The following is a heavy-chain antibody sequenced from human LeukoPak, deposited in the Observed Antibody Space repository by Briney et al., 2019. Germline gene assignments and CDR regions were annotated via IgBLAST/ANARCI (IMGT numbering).Heavy chain of an antibody. D-gene: IGHD3-3*01. Sequence: GGSLRLSCAASGFTFSSYGMPWVRQAPGKGLEWVAVISYDGSNKYYADSVKGRFTISRDNSKNTLYLQMNSLRAEDTAVYYCANSQLRFLEWLVYWGQGTLVTVSS. CDR1: GFTFSSYG. V-gene: IGHV3-30*18. CDR3: ANSQLRFLEWLVY. J-gene: IGHJ4*02. CDR2: ISYDGSNK.